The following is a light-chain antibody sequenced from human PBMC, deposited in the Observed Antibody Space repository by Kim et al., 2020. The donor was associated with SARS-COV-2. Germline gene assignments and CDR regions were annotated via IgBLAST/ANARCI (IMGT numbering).Light chain of an antibody. J-gene: IGKJ4*01. CDR3: QQLNSYPLT. CDR1: QGISSS. V-gene: IGKV1-9*01. Sequence: ASVGDRVTITCRASQGISSSLAWYQQKPGNAPKLLIYAASTLRSGVPSRFSGSGSGTDFTLTIISVQPEDFATYYCQQLNSYPLTFGGGTKVDIK. CDR2: AAS.